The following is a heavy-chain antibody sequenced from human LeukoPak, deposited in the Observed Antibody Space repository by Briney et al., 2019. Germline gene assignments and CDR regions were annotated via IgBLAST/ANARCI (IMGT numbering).Heavy chain of an antibody. CDR1: GGSISSSNYY. V-gene: IGHV4-39*07. CDR3: ASLYGSGSYYPSDY. J-gene: IGHJ4*02. Sequence: KPSETLSLTCTVSGGSISSSNYYWGWIRQPPGKGLEWIGSIYYSGSTYYTPSLKSRVTISVDTSKNQFSLKLSSVTAADTAVYYCASLYGSGSYYPSDYWGQGTLVTVSS. CDR2: IYYSGST. D-gene: IGHD3-10*01.